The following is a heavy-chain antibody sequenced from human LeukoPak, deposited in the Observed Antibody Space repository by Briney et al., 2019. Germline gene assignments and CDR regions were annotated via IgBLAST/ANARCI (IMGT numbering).Heavy chain of an antibody. CDR2: ISYDGSNK. V-gene: IGHV3-30*18. Sequence: GRSLRLSCAASGFTFSSYGMHWVRQAPGKGLEWVAVISYDGSNKYYADSVKGRFTISRDNSKNTLYLQMNSLRAEDTAVYYCAKDHVRFPPYQPLSHWDQGTLVTVSS. CDR1: GFTFSSYG. D-gene: IGHD2-2*01. CDR3: AKDHVRFPPYQPLSH. J-gene: IGHJ4*02.